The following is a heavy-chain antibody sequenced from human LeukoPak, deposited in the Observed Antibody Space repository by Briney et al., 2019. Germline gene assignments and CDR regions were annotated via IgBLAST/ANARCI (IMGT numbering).Heavy chain of an antibody. Sequence: ASVKVSCKASGYTFSSYRLHWVRQAPGQGLEWMGIINPSGGSTSYAQKFQGRVTMTRDTSTSTVYMELSSLRSEDTAVYYCARDGPQSQWLVYYYYYGMDVWGQGTTVTVSS. V-gene: IGHV1-46*01. CDR3: ARDGPQSQWLVYYYYYGMDV. D-gene: IGHD6-19*01. CDR1: GYTFSSYR. J-gene: IGHJ6*02. CDR2: INPSGGST.